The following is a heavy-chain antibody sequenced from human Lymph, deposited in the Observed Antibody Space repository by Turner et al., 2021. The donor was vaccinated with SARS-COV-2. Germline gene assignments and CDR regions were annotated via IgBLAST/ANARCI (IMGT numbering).Heavy chain of an antibody. Sequence: QVQLVQSGAEVKKPGASVKVSCKASGYTFTTYGIHWARHAPGQRLEWMGWINAANGNTKHSQKFQGRVTITRDTAASTAYMELSSLRSEDTAVYYCARGKSPLLRFLEWLLSLDYWGQGTLVTVSS. J-gene: IGHJ4*02. CDR3: ARGKSPLLRFLEWLLSLDY. V-gene: IGHV1-3*01. D-gene: IGHD3-3*01. CDR2: INAANGNT. CDR1: GYTFTTYG.